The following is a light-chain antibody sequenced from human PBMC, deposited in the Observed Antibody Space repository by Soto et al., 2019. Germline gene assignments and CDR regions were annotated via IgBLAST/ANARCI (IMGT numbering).Light chain of an antibody. Sequence: DIQMTQSPSSLSASVGDRVTITCQASHDITSYLNWYQHKPGKAPKLLIYDASILEAGVPSRFSGSGSVTDFTFTISSRQPEDFATYYCQKCDYLPIFGPGTTVDFK. CDR3: QKCDYLPI. J-gene: IGKJ3*01. V-gene: IGKV1-33*01. CDR2: DAS. CDR1: HDITSY.